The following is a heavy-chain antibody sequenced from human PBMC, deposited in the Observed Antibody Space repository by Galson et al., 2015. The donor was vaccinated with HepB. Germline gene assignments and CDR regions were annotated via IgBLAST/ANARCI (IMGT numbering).Heavy chain of an antibody. D-gene: IGHD2-2*01. CDR1: GFTFSLYG. J-gene: IGHJ4*02. CDR2: IRYDGSDK. CDR3: AKDRAPASSSSLPEY. V-gene: IGHV3-30*02. Sequence: SLRLSCAASGFTFSLYGMQWVRQAPGRDLEWVAFIRYDGSDKKYADSVKGRFTISRDNSKNTLYLQMNSLRPEDTAVYYCAKDRAPASSSSLPEYWGQGTLVTVSS.